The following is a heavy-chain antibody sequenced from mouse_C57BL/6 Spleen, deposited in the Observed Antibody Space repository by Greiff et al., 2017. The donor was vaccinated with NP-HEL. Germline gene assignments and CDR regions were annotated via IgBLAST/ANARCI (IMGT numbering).Heavy chain of an antibody. D-gene: IGHD1-1*01. CDR1: GYTFTSYD. CDR2: IYPSDGST. Sequence: VQLQQSGPELVKPGASVKLSCKASGYTFTSYDINWVKQRPGQGLEWIGWIYPSDGSTKYNETFKGKATLTVDTSSSTAYMELHSLTSEDSAVYCCAREATVVATRYFDVWGTGTTVTVSS. CDR3: AREATVVATRYFDV. V-gene: IGHV1-85*01. J-gene: IGHJ1*03.